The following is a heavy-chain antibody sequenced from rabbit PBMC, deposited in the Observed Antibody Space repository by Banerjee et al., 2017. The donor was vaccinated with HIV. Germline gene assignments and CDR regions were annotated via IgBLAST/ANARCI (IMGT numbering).Heavy chain of an antibody. D-gene: IGHD2-1*01. CDR3: ARAYGGYGNL. J-gene: IGHJ4*01. CDR2: VDVGWTGDT. V-gene: IGHV1S40*01. CDR1: GFDFSSGYD. Sequence: QSLEESGGDLVKPGTSLTLTCTASGFDFSSGYDMCWVRQAPGKGLEWIACVDVGWTGDTHYASWAKGRFTISKTSSTTVTLQMTSLTAADTATYFCARAYGGYGNLWGPGTLVTVS.